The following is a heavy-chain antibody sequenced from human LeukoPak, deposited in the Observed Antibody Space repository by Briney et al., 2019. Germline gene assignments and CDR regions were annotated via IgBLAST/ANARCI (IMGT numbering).Heavy chain of an antibody. D-gene: IGHD3-16*01. J-gene: IGHJ4*02. Sequence: GGSLRLSSAASRFTFSNYSMNWVRQAPGKGLECVSSISSSSSYIYYADSVKGRFTISRDNAKNSLYLQMNSLRAEDTAVYYCARDWGVTPAYWGQGTLVTVSS. CDR1: RFTFSNYS. CDR3: ARDWGVTPAY. CDR2: ISSSSSYI. V-gene: IGHV3-21*01.